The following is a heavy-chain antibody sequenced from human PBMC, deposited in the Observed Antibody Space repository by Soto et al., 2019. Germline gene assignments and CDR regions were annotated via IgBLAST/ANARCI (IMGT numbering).Heavy chain of an antibody. CDR3: ARVDHIPYCSSTSCYPYYYYYMDV. CDR2: MNPNSGNT. V-gene: IGHV1-8*01. CDR1: GYTFTSYD. J-gene: IGHJ6*03. Sequence: ASVKVSCKASGYTFTSYDINWVRQATGQGLEWMGWMNPNSGNTGYAQKFQGRVTMTRNTSISTAYMELSSLGSEDTAVYYCARVDHIPYCSSTSCYPYYYYYMDVWGKGTTVTVSS. D-gene: IGHD2-2*01.